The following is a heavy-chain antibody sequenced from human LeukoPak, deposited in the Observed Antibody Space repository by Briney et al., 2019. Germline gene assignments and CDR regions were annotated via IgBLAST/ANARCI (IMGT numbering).Heavy chain of an antibody. CDR2: INSDGSST. J-gene: IGHJ4*02. V-gene: IGHV3-74*01. Sequence: GGSLRLSCAASGFTFSTYWMHWVRQAPGKGLVWVSRINSDGSSTTYADSVKGRFTISRDNAKNTLYLQMNSLRAEDTAVYYCARVINSGWLGELSDWGQGTLDTVSS. D-gene: IGHD6-19*01. CDR1: GFTFSTYW. CDR3: ARVINSGWLGELSD.